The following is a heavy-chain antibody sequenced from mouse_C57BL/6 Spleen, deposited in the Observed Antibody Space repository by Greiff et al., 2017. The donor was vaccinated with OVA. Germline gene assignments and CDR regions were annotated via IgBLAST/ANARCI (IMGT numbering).Heavy chain of an antibody. V-gene: IGHV5-17*01. J-gene: IGHJ3*01. D-gene: IGHD4-1*01. CDR3: AELGRGY. CDR1: GFTFSDYG. CDR2: ISSGSSTI. Sequence: DVKLVESGGGLVKPGGSLKLSCAASGFTFSDYGMHWVRQAPEKGLEWVAYISSGSSTIYYADTVKGRFTISRDNAKNTLFLQMTSLRSEDTAMYYCAELGRGYWGQGTLVTVSA.